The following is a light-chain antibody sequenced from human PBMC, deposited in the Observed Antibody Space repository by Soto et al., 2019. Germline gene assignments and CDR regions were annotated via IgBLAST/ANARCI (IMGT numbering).Light chain of an antibody. Sequence: VLTQSPATLSLSPGERATLSFRASQSVSSYLAWYQQKPGQAPRLLIYDASNRATGIPARFSGSGSGTDFTLTISSLEPEDFAAYYCQQRSNWLTFGGGTKVDIK. J-gene: IGKJ4*01. CDR1: QSVSSY. CDR2: DAS. V-gene: IGKV3-11*01. CDR3: QQRSNWLT.